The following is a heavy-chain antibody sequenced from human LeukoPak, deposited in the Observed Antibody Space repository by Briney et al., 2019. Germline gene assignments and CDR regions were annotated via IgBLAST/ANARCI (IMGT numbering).Heavy chain of an antibody. CDR1: GFNFTSLG. V-gene: IGHV1-18*01. J-gene: IGHJ4*02. Sequence: ASVKVSCKASGFNFTSLGIRWVRPAPGQGHGWIGWHSAYNGNTNYAQKLQGRVTMTTDTCTSTAYMELRSLRSDDTAVYYCARELTPYGSGSYAAYWGQGTLVTVSS. D-gene: IGHD3-10*01. CDR2: HSAYNGNT. CDR3: ARELTPYGSGSYAAY.